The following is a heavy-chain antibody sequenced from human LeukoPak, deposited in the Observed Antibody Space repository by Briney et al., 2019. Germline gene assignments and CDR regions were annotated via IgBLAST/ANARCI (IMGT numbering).Heavy chain of an antibody. J-gene: IGHJ4*02. D-gene: IGHD5-12*01. Sequence: GASVKVSCKASGYTFTGCYMHWVRQAPGQGLEWMGWINPNSGGTNYAQKFQGRVTMTRDTSISTAYMELSRLRSDDTAVYYCARATDSGFDYFDYWGQGTLVTVSS. CDR3: ARATDSGFDYFDY. CDR1: GYTFTGCY. V-gene: IGHV1-2*02. CDR2: INPNSGGT.